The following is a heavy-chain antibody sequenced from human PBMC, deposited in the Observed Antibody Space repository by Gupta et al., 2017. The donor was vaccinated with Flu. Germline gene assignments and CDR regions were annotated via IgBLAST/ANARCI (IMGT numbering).Heavy chain of an antibody. V-gene: IGHV4-34*01. Sequence: QVLLQQWGSGLFKPSETLSVTCAGYGGSFSGYYCGWIRPHPGKGLEWIGEIKHIGSTTYNPTVESQVTISVDTSKNQFSLKLSSVTAADTAVYYCARGKRGMDIWGQGTTVTVSS. CDR1: GGSFSGYY. CDR3: ARGKRGMDI. CDR2: IKHIGST. J-gene: IGHJ6*02.